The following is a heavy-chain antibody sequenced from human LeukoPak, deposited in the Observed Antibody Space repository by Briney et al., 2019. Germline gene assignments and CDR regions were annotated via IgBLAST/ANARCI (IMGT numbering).Heavy chain of an antibody. CDR3: ARDRGYNWNLFDY. Sequence: SETLSLTCTVSGGSISTYYWSWIRQPPGEGLEWIGYIYYSGSTNYNPSLKSRVTISVDKSKNQFSLKLSSVTAADTAVYYCARDRGYNWNLFDYWGQGTLVTVSS. CDR1: GGSISTYY. D-gene: IGHD1-20*01. J-gene: IGHJ4*02. CDR2: IYYSGST. V-gene: IGHV4-59*12.